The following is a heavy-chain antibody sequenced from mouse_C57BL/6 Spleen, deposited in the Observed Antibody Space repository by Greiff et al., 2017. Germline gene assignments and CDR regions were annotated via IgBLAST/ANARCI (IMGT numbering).Heavy chain of an antibody. V-gene: IGHV1-20*01. CDR1: GYSFTGYF. Sequence: EVQLQESGPELVKPGDSVKISCKASGYSFTGYFMNWVMQSHGKSLEWIGRINPYNGDTFYNQKFKGKATLTVDKSSSTAHMELRSLTSEDSAVYYCARGGDYDGLFAYWGQGTLVTVSA. CDR3: ARGGDYDGLFAY. D-gene: IGHD2-4*01. J-gene: IGHJ3*01. CDR2: INPYNGDT.